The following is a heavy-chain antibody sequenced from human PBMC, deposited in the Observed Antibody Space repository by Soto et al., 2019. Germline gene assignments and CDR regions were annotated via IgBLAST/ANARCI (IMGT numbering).Heavy chain of an antibody. J-gene: IGHJ6*03. Sequence: PSETLCLTCAVSGGTLSSYYWSWIRQPPGKGLEWIGYISYSGSTNYHPSLKSRVTISIDTSKNQFSLKLSSVTAADTAVYYCARASGDYLSYYYYYYMDVWGKGTTVTVSS. CDR1: GGTLSSYY. D-gene: IGHD4-17*01. CDR2: ISYSGST. CDR3: ARASGDYLSYYYYYYMDV. V-gene: IGHV4-59*01.